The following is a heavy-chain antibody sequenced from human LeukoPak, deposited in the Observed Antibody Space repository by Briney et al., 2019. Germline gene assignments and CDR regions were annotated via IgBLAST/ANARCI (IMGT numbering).Heavy chain of an antibody. J-gene: IGHJ6*03. CDR1: GGSISSSSYY. V-gene: IGHV4-39*07. Sequence: PSETLSLTCTVSGGSISSSSYYWGWIRQPPGKGLEWIGSIYYSGSTYYNPSLKSRVTISVDTSKNQFSLKLSSVTAADTAVYYCARGRYYYYYMDVWGKGTTVTVSS. CDR3: ARGRYYYYYMDV. CDR2: IYYSGST.